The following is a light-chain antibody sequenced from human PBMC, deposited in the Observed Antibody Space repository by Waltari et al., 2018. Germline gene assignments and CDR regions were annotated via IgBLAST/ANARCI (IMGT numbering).Light chain of an antibody. Sequence: QPALTQPASGSGSPGQSISIPCTGTSNDIGNSNHVCWYQQHPGKVPKLIIYEVTKRPSGISDRFSGSKSGNTASLTISGLQAEDEADYYCLSYASSITFVFGGGTKLSVL. CDR2: EVT. CDR3: LSYASSITFV. CDR1: SNDIGNSNH. V-gene: IGLV2-23*02. J-gene: IGLJ2*01.